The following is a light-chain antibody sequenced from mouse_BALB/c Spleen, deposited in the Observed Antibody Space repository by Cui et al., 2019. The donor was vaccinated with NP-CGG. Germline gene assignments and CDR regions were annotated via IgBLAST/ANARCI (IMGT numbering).Light chain of an antibody. CDR2: GTN. CDR1: TGAVTTSNY. J-gene: IGLJ1*01. CDR3: ALWYSNHWV. Sequence: QAVVTLASALTISPGDTVTLTCRSSTGAVTTSNYANWVQEKPDHLFTGLIGGTNNRAPGVPARFSGSLIGGKAALTITGAQTEDEAIYFCALWYSNHWVFGGGTKLTVL. V-gene: IGLV1*01.